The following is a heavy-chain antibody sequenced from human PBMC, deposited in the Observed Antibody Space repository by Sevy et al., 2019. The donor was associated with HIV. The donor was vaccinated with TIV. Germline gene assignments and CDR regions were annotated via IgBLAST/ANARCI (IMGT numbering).Heavy chain of an antibody. J-gene: IGHJ4*02. V-gene: IGHV3-48*03. CDR2: ITSSGSTI. D-gene: IGHD3-22*01. CDR3: ARATYHYDSSGPYYFDY. Sequence: GGSLRLSCAASGFTFSNFEMNWVRQAPGKGLEWFSYITSSGSTIYYADSVQGRFTISRDNAKNSQFLQMNSLRAEDTAVYYSARATYHYDSSGPYYFDYWGQGTLVTVSS. CDR1: GFTFSNFE.